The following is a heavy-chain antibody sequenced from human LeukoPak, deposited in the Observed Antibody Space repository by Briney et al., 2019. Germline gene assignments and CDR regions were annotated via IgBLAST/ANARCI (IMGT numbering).Heavy chain of an antibody. CDR1: GGSISGYY. Sequence: ESSETLSLTCTVSGGSISGYYWSWIRQPPGKGLEWIGSIYYSGSTYYNPSLKSRVTISVDTSKNQFSLKLSSVTAADTAVYYCARHIYYYGSGSYSPFDYWGQGTLVTVSS. CDR3: ARHIYYYGSGSYSPFDY. D-gene: IGHD3-10*01. J-gene: IGHJ4*02. V-gene: IGHV4-59*05. CDR2: IYYSGST.